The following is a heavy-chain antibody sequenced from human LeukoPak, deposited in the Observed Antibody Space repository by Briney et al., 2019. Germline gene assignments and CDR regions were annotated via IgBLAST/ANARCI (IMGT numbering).Heavy chain of an antibody. V-gene: IGHV3-48*03. J-gene: IGHJ4*02. CDR3: ARDPGYSSSWYVRATKTESFDY. Sequence: PGGSLRLSCAPSGFTFSSYEMNWVRQAPGKGLEGGSYICRCGSTIYSADSVKGRFTISRDNAKNSLYLQMNSLRAEDTAVYYCARDPGYSSSWYVRATKTESFDYWGQGTLVTVSS. CDR2: ICRCGSTI. CDR1: GFTFSSYE. D-gene: IGHD6-13*01.